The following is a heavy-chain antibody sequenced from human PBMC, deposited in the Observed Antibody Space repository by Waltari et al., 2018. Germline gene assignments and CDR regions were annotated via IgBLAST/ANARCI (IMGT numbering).Heavy chain of an antibody. V-gene: IGHV1-69*01. CDR2: IIPIFGTA. Sequence: QVQLVQSGAEVKKPGSSVKVSCKASGGTFSSYAIRWVRQAPGQGLEWMGGIIPIFGTANYAQKFQGRVTITADESTSTAYMELSSLRSEDTAVYYCASHLNSGSYRTYYYYMDVWGKGTTVTVSS. CDR3: ASHLNSGSYRTYYYYMDV. CDR1: GGTFSSYA. J-gene: IGHJ6*03. D-gene: IGHD1-26*01.